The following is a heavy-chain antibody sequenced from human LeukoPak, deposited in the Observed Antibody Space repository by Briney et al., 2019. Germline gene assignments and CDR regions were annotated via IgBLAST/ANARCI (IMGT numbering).Heavy chain of an antibody. V-gene: IGHV4-39*01. Sequence: SETLSLTCTVSRGSISRSTYYWGRIRQPPGKGLEWIGSIYYSGSTYYNPSLKSRVTISVDTSKNQFSLKLSSVTAADTAVYYCARQVPAAGTPDYFDYWGQGTLVTVSS. J-gene: IGHJ4*02. CDR2: IYYSGST. CDR3: ARQVPAAGTPDYFDY. D-gene: IGHD6-13*01. CDR1: RGSISRSTYY.